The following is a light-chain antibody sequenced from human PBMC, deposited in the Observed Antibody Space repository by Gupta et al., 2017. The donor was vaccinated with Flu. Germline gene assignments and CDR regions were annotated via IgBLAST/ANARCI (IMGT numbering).Light chain of an antibody. V-gene: IGLV1-51*02. CDR2: EDK. CDR3: GEWDSSLSAEV. CDR1: SSNIRNNF. J-gene: IGLJ1*01. Sequence: QTVLTQPPSVSAAPGQKVTVSCPGTSSNIRNNFVSWFQHLPPTAPKRRIEEDKERPSEIPDRFAGSKSGTSATLAIHGPQPGDEADYDGGEWDSSLSAEVFGSGTKVTVL.